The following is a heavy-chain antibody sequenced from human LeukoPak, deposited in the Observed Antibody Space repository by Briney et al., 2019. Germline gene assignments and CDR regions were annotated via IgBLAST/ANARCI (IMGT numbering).Heavy chain of an antibody. V-gene: IGHV1-18*01. J-gene: IGHJ4*02. D-gene: IGHD3-3*01. CDR3: ARVGAVQYYDFWSGYYKGGFDY. Sequence: ASVKVSCKASGYTFTSYGISWVRQAPGQGLEWMGWISAYNGNTNYAQKLQGRVTMTTDTSTSTAYMELRSLRSDDTGVYYCARVGAVQYYDFWSGYYKGGFDYWGQGTLVTVSS. CDR1: GYTFTSYG. CDR2: ISAYNGNT.